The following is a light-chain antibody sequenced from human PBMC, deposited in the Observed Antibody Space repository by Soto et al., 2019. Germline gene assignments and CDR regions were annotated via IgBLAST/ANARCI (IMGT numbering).Light chain of an antibody. Sequence: QSVLTQPASVSGSPGQSITISCTGTSSDVGSYNLVSWYQQHPGKAPKLMIYEGSKRPSGVSNRLSGSKSGNTASLTISGLQAEDEADYYCCSYAGSSTFFGTGTKVTVL. CDR2: EGS. CDR3: CSYAGSSTF. V-gene: IGLV2-23*03. CDR1: SSDVGSYNL. J-gene: IGLJ1*01.